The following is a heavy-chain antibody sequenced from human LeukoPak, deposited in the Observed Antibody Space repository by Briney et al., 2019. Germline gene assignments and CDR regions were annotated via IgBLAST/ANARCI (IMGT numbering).Heavy chain of an antibody. CDR2: INHSGST. CDR1: GGSFSGYY. V-gene: IGHV4-34*01. CDR3: ARGGRIAAAGTGYFDY. J-gene: IGHJ4*02. D-gene: IGHD6-13*01. Sequence: SETLSLTCAVYGGSFSGYYWSWIRQPPGKGLEWIGEINHSGSTNYNPSLKSRVTISVDTSKNQFSLKLSSVTAADTAVYYCARGGRIAAAGTGYFDYWGQGILVTVSS.